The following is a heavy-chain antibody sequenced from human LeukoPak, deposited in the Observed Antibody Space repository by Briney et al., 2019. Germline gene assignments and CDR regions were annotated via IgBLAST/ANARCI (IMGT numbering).Heavy chain of an antibody. D-gene: IGHD5-24*01. J-gene: IGHJ4*02. CDR2: ISSGSDTI. Sequence: GGSLRLSCAASGFTFSTYSMNWVRQAPGKGPEWVSYISSGSDTIYYADSAKGRFTMSRDNAKNSLFLQMNSLRAEDTAVYYCARATRNGYGYWGQGTLVTVSS. V-gene: IGHV3-48*04. CDR1: GFTFSTYS. CDR3: ARATRNGYGY.